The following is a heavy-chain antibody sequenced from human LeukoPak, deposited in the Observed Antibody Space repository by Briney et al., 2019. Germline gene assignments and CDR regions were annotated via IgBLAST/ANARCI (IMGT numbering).Heavy chain of an antibody. CDR3: ARVLGAAAVQLSFDY. D-gene: IGHD6-13*01. Sequence: PGGSLRLSCAASGFTFSSYCMSWVRQAPGKGLEWVANIKQDGSEKYYVDSVKGRFTISRDNAKNSLYLQMNSMRAEDTAVYCCARVLGAAAVQLSFDYWGQGTLVTVSS. V-gene: IGHV3-7*03. CDR2: IKQDGSEK. J-gene: IGHJ4*02. CDR1: GFTFSSYC.